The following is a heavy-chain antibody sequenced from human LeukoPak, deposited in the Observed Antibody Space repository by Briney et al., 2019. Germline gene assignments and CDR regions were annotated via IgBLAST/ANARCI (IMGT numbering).Heavy chain of an antibody. D-gene: IGHD3-22*01. V-gene: IGHV2-70*04. CDR2: IDWDDDK. CDR1: GFSLSTSGMR. CDR3: ARDYYDSSGYYLDY. J-gene: IGHJ4*02. Sequence: SGPTLANPTQTLTLTCTFSGFSLSTSGMRVSWIRQPPGKALEWLARIDWDDDKFYSTSLKTRLTISKDTSKNQVVLTMTNMDPVDTATYYCARDYYDSSGYYLDYWGQGTLVTVSS.